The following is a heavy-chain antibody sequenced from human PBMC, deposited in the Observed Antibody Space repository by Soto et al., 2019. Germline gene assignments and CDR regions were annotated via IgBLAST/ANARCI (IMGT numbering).Heavy chain of an antibody. V-gene: IGHV3-30*18. CDR1: GFTFSSYG. Sequence: GGSLRLSCAASGFTFSSYGMHWVRQAPGKGLEWVAVISYDGSNKYYADSVKGRFTISRDNSKNTLYLQMNSLRAEDTAVYYCAKVNDDSSGYPLWYYGMDVWGRGTTVTVSS. CDR3: AKVNDDSSGYPLWYYGMDV. CDR2: ISYDGSNK. J-gene: IGHJ6*02. D-gene: IGHD3-22*01.